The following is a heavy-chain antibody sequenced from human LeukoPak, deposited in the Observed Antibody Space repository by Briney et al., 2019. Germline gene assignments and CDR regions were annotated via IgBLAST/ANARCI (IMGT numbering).Heavy chain of an antibody. Sequence: SETLSLTCTVSGVSISNYYWSWIRQPAGKGLEWIGRIYSSGSTNYNPSLKSRVTMSVDTSKNQFSLKLTSVTAADTAVYFCVRESGSYYGSGTYLLFDYWGQGTLVTVSS. J-gene: IGHJ4*02. D-gene: IGHD3-10*01. CDR2: IYSSGST. CDR3: VRESGSYYGSGTYLLFDY. V-gene: IGHV4-4*07. CDR1: GVSISNYY.